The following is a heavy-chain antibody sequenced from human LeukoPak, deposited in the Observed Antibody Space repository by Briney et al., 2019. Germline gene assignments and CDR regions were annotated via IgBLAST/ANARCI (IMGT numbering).Heavy chain of an antibody. D-gene: IGHD6-13*01. Sequence: GASVKVSCKASGYTFTSYDINWVRQATGQGLEWMGWMNPNSGNTGYAQKFQGRVTMTRNTSISTAYMELSSLRSEDTAVYYCARASSSSWSLGMDVWGQGTTVTVSS. V-gene: IGHV1-8*01. CDR3: ARASSSSWSLGMDV. CDR2: MNPNSGNT. J-gene: IGHJ6*02. CDR1: GYTFTSYD.